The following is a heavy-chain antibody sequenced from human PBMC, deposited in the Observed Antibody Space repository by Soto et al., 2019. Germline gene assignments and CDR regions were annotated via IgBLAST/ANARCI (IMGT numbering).Heavy chain of an antibody. V-gene: IGHV1-46*01. CDR2: INPSGGST. J-gene: IGHJ4*02. CDR3: ARDDGRDDYFDY. D-gene: IGHD2-8*01. CDR1: VYTFTSYY. Sequence: ASVKVSCKASVYTFTSYYMHWVRQAPGQGLEWMGIINPSGGSTSYAQKFQGRVTMTRDTSTSTVYMELSSLRSEDTAVYYCARDDGRDDYFDYWGQGTLVTVSS.